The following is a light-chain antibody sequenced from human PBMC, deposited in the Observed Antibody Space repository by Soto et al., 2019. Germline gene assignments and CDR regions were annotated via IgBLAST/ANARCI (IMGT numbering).Light chain of an antibody. CDR2: GTS. V-gene: IGKV1-39*01. CDR1: QSISRF. Sequence: DIQMTQAPSSLSSSIGDRVTITGRASQSISRFLNWYQQKPGKAPKLLIYGTSTLESGVPSRFSGSGSGTDFNLTISGLLPEDFAAYHCQQLYTLPFTFGQGTRLEIK. CDR3: QQLYTLPFT. J-gene: IGKJ5*01.